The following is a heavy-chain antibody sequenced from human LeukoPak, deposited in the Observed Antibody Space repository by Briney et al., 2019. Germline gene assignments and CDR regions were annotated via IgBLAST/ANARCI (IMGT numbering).Heavy chain of an antibody. J-gene: IGHJ4*02. CDR3: AKESSLNH. CDR2: ISSSGSTI. CDR1: GFTFSSYE. D-gene: IGHD2-8*01. Sequence: PGGSLRLSCAASGFTFSSYEMNWVRQAPGKGLEWVSYISSSGSTIYYADSVKGRFTISRDNSKNTLYLQMNSLRAEDTAVYYCAKESSLNHWGQGTLVTVSS. V-gene: IGHV3-48*03.